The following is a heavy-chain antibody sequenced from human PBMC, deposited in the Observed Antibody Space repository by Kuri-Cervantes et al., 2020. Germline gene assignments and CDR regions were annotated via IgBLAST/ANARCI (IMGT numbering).Heavy chain of an antibody. CDR3: ARLGVAGALNY. V-gene: IGHV4-59*01. CDR2: IYYSGST. D-gene: IGHD3-16*01. Sequence: GSLRLSCTVSGGSISSYYWSWIRQPPGKGLEWIGYIYYSGSTNYNPSLKSRVTISVDTSKNQFSLKLSSVTAADTAVYYCARLGVAGALNYWGQGTLVTVSS. J-gene: IGHJ4*02. CDR1: GGSISSYY.